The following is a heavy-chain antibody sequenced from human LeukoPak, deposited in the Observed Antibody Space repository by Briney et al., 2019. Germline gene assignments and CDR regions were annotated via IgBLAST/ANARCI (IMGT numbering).Heavy chain of an antibody. CDR1: GGSISSYY. Sequence: SETLSLTCTVSGGSISSYYWSWIRQPAGKGLEWIGRIYTSGSTNYNPSLKSRVTMSVDTSKNQFSLKLSSVTAADTAVYYCATIAVALDAFDIWGQGTMVTVSS. CDR3: ATIAVALDAFDI. V-gene: IGHV4-4*07. D-gene: IGHD6-19*01. CDR2: IYTSGST. J-gene: IGHJ3*02.